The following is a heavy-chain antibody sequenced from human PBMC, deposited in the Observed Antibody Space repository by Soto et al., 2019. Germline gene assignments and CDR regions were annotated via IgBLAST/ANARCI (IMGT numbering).Heavy chain of an antibody. V-gene: IGHV3-48*02. CDR1: GFTFSSYS. CDR3: ARDSTTVKFNWFDP. CDR2: ISSSSSTI. Sequence: GGSLRLSCAASGFTFSSYSMNWVRQAPGKGLEWVSYISSSSSTIYYADSVKGRFTISRDNAKNSLYLQMNSLRDEDTAVYYCARDSTTVKFNWFDPWGQGTLVTVSS. D-gene: IGHD4-17*01. J-gene: IGHJ5*02.